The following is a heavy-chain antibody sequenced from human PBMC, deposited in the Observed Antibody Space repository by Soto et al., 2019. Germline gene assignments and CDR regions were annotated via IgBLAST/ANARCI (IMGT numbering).Heavy chain of an antibody. Sequence: QVQVQESGPGLVKPSGTLSLTCAVSGGSINNNFWSWVRQPPGKGLEWIGEIYQTGSINYNPSLRRRVTISVDKSKNQLSLKVDSVTAADTAFYYCVRGNDNYDFWNNWSLDPWGQGTLVTVSS. D-gene: IGHD3-3*01. CDR2: IYQTGSI. J-gene: IGHJ5*02. V-gene: IGHV4-4*02. CDR1: GGSINNNFW. CDR3: VRGNDNYDFWNNWSLDP.